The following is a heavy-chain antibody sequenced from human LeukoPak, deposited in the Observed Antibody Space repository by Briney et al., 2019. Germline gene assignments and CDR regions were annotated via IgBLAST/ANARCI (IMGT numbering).Heavy chain of an antibody. CDR1: GYSISSGYY. D-gene: IGHD3-16*01. V-gene: IGHV4-38-2*02. CDR3: ASGGGYYFDY. CDR2: IYHGGRT. Sequence: SETLSLTCTVPGYSISSGYYWGWIRQTPGKGLEWIGYIYHGGRTDYNPSLKSRVTISVDTSKNQFSLKLSSVTAADTAVYYCASGGGYYFDYWGQGTLVTVSS. J-gene: IGHJ4*02.